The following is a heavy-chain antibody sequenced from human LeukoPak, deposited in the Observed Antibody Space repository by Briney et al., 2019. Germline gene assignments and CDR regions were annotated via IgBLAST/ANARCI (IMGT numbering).Heavy chain of an antibody. J-gene: IGHJ4*02. CDR3: ARDLVATTGGIDY. D-gene: IGHD5-12*01. CDR2: IYYSGST. CDR1: GGSISSSSYY. V-gene: IGHV4-39*07. Sequence: SETLSLTCTVSGGSISSSSYYWGWVRQPPGEGLEWIGSIYYSGSTYYNPSLKSRVTISVDTSKNQFSLKLSSVTAADTAVYYCARDLVATTGGIDYWGQGTLVTASS.